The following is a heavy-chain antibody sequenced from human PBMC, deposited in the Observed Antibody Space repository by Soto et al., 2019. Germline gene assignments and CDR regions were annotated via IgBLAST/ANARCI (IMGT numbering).Heavy chain of an antibody. CDR2: ISGSGGST. CDR1: GFTFSSYA. J-gene: IGHJ5*02. V-gene: IGHV3-23*01. CDR3: AKRPVVVQAAIGPNWFDP. D-gene: IGHD2-2*02. Sequence: PGGSLRLSCAASGFTFSSYAMSWVRQAPGKGLEWVSAISGSGGSTYYADSVKGRFTISRDNSKNTLYLQMNSLRAEDTAVYYCAKRPVVVQAAIGPNWFDPWGQGTLVTVSS.